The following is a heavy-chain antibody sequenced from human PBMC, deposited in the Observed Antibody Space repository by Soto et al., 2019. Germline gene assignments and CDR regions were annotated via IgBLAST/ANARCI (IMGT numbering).Heavy chain of an antibody. CDR1: GYTFTSYG. V-gene: IGHV1-18*01. D-gene: IGHD2-15*01. J-gene: IGHJ6*03. CDR3: ARDLVKTFRYCSGGSCYSWYHYMDV. Sequence: ASVKVSCKASGYTFTSYGISWVRQAPGQGLEWMGWISAYNGNTNYAQKLQGRVTMTTDTSTSTAYMELRSLRSDDTAVYYCARDLVKTFRYCSGGSCYSWYHYMDVWGKGTTVTVSS. CDR2: ISAYNGNT.